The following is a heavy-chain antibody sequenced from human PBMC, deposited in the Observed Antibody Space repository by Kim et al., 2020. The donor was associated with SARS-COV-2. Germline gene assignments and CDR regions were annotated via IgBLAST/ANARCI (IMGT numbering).Heavy chain of an antibody. J-gene: IGHJ5*02. V-gene: IGHV4-61*01. D-gene: IGHD1-20*01. CDR2: IYSSGGT. CDR3: SRDHNNWYNSEA. CDR1: GGSVSDTYYY. Sequence: SETLSLTCSVSGGSVSDTYYYWNWIRQPPGKGLEWIGYIYSSGGTNYNPSLKSRVSISVDTSKNQFSLSLKSVTDADTAVYYCSRDHNNWYNSEAWGQGTLVAVSS.